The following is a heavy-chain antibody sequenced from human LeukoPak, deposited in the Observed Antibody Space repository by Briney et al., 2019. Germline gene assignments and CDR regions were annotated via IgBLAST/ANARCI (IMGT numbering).Heavy chain of an antibody. V-gene: IGHV3-33*01. D-gene: IGHD5-12*01. CDR2: IWYDGVNK. J-gene: IGHJ4*02. Sequence: QPGRSLRLSCAASGFSFSNYGMHWVRQAPGKGLEWVAVIWYDGVNKYYADSVKGRFTISRDMPKNTLYLQMNSLRAEDTVVYYCAREGIVATLDYWGQGTLVTVSS. CDR1: GFSFSNYG. CDR3: AREGIVATLDY.